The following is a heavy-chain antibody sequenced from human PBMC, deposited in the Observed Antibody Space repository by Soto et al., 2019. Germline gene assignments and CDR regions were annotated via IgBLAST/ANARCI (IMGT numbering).Heavy chain of an antibody. Sequence: GGSLRLSCAASGFAFSNYAMSWVRQAPGKGLEWVSSISGSGVRTFYTDSVKGRITISRDNSKNTLYLQMNSLRAEDTAVYYCAKDVLSSGSYYYYYYGLDVWGHGTTVTVSS. V-gene: IGHV3-23*01. J-gene: IGHJ6*02. CDR2: ISGSGVRT. CDR3: AKDVLSSGSYYYYYYGLDV. D-gene: IGHD3-10*01. CDR1: GFAFSNYA.